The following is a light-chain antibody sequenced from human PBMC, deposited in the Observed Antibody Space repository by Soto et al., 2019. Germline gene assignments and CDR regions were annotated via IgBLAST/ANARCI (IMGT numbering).Light chain of an antibody. V-gene: IGLV4-60*02. CDR3: ETWDTNTRV. Sequence: QAVVTQSSSASASLGSSVKVTFTLSSGRSSYIIAWHQQQPGKAPRYLMKLEGSGIYKKGSGVPDRFSGSSSGADRYLTISNLQFEDEADYYCETWDTNTRVFGGGTKVTVL. J-gene: IGLJ2*01. CDR1: SGRSSYI. CDR2: LEGSGIY.